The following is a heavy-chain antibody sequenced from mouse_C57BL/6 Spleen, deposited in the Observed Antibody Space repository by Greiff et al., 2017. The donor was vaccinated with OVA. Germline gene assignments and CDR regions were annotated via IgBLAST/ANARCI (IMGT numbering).Heavy chain of an antibody. V-gene: IGHV1-50*01. J-gene: IGHJ2*01. Sequence: QVQLQQPGAELVKPGASVKLSCKASGYTFTSYWMQWVKQRPGQGLEWIGEIDPSDSYTNYNQKFKGKATLTVDTSSSTAYMQLSSLTSEDSAVYYCARKGFGIGSHHFDYWGQGTTLTVSS. CDR1: GYTFTSYW. D-gene: IGHD1-1*02. CDR2: IDPSDSYT. CDR3: ARKGFGIGSHHFDY.